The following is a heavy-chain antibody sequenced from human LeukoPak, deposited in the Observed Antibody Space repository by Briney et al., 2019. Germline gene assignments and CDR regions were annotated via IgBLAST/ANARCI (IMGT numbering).Heavy chain of an antibody. CDR2: INSDASGI. CDR1: GFTFSRYW. D-gene: IGHD1-26*01. CDR3: ARVGNEATN. J-gene: IGHJ4*02. V-gene: IGHV3-74*01. Sequence: RPGGSLRLSCEASGFTFSRYWMHWIRQVPGKGLVWVSRINSDASGINYSDSVKGRFTISRDNAKNTLYLDMNSLRVDDTAVYYCARVGNEATNWGRGTLVTVSS.